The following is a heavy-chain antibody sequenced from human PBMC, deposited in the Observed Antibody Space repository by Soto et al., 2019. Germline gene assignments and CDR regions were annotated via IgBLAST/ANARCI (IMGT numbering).Heavy chain of an antibody. D-gene: IGHD3-22*01. J-gene: IGHJ4*02. CDR1: GYTFTSYG. CDR3: ARVPQSVGVNYYDSSGYPDY. V-gene: IGHV1-18*01. Sequence: ASVKVSCKASGYTFTSYGISWVRQAPGQGLEWMGWISAYNGNTNYAQKLQGRATMTTDTSTSTAYMELRSLRSDDTAVYYCARVPQSVGVNYYDSSGYPDYWGQGTLVTVSS. CDR2: ISAYNGNT.